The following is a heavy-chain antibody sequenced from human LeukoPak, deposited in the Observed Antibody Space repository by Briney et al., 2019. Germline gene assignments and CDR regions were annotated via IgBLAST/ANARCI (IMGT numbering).Heavy chain of an antibody. D-gene: IGHD2-2*01. CDR2: IYHSGST. J-gene: IGHJ4*02. V-gene: IGHV4-38-2*02. Sequence: SETLSLTCTVSGYPISSGYYWGWIRQPPGKGLEWIGSIYHSGSTYYNPSLKSRVTISVDTSKNQFSLKLSSVTAADTAVYYCAREVPASSPPDYWGQGTLVTVSS. CDR1: GYPISSGYY. CDR3: AREVPASSPPDY.